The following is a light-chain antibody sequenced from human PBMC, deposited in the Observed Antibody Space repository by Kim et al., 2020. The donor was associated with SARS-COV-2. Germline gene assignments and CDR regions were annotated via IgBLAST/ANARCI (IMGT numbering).Light chain of an antibody. CDR3: QQYLIYST. CDR2: DAS. J-gene: IGKJ2*01. V-gene: IGKV1-5*01. Sequence: GDRVTITCRASQGIMSSLAWYQQKPGRAPKLLMYDASTLESGVPSRFSGSGSGTEFTLTITSLQPDDFATYYCQQYLIYSTFGQGTKLE. CDR1: QGIMSS.